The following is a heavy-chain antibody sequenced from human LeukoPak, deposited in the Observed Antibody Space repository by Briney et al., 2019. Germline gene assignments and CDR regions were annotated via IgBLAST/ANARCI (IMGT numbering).Heavy chain of an antibody. CDR3: AKGLTVRGVPFDY. J-gene: IGHJ4*02. V-gene: IGHV3-9*01. Sequence: PGGSLRLSCAAPGFTFDDYAMHWVRQAPGKGLEWVSGISWNSGSIGYADSVKGRFTISRDNAKNSLYLQMNSLRAEDTALYYCAKGLTVRGVPFDYWGQGTLVTVSS. CDR2: ISWNSGSI. D-gene: IGHD3-10*01. CDR1: GFTFDDYA.